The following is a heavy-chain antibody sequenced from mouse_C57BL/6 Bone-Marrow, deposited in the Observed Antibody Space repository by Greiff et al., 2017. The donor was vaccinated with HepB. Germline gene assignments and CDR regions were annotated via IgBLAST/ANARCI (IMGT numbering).Heavy chain of an antibody. CDR2: ISSGSSTI. D-gene: IGHD2-2*01. Sequence: EVKLMESGGGLVKPGGSLKLSCAASGFTFSDYGMHWVRQAPEKGLEWVAYISSGSSTIYYADTVKGRFTISRGNAKNLLFLQITSLRSEDTDMYYCARFGYLWYFDVWGTGTTVTVSS. J-gene: IGHJ1*03. V-gene: IGHV5-17*01. CDR1: GFTFSDYG. CDR3: ARFGYLWYFDV.